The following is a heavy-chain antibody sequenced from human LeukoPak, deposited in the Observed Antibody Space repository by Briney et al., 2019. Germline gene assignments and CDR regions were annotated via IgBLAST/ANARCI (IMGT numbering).Heavy chain of an antibody. CDR3: AKDLWDIVVVVAGFAGDY. Sequence: GGSLRLSCAASGFTFSSYAMSWVRQAPGKGPEWVSAISGSGGSTYYADSVKGRFTISRDNSKNTLYLQMNSLRAEDTAVYYCAKDLWDIVVVVAGFAGDYWGQGTLVTVSS. J-gene: IGHJ4*02. D-gene: IGHD2-15*01. V-gene: IGHV3-23*01. CDR2: ISGSGGST. CDR1: GFTFSSYA.